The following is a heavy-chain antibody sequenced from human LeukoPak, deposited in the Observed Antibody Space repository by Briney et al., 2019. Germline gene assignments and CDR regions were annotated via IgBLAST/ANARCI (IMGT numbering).Heavy chain of an antibody. D-gene: IGHD3-3*01. J-gene: IGHJ4*02. CDR2: IYYRGST. CDR3: AREGVVKGYFDY. V-gene: IGHV4-59*01. Sequence: PSETLSLTCTVSGGSISPYFWSWIRQPPGKGLEWIGYIYYRGSTNYNPSLKSRVTISLDTSKDQFFLKLSSVTAADTAVYYCAREGVVKGYFDYWGQGTLVTVSS. CDR1: GGSISPYF.